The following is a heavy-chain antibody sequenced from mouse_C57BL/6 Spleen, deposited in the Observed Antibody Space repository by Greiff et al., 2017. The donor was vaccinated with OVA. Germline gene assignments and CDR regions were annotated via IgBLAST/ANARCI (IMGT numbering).Heavy chain of an antibody. J-gene: IGHJ4*01. V-gene: IGHV2-2*01. CDR2: IWSGGST. Sequence: QVQLQQSGPGLVQPSQSLSITCPVSGFSLTSYGVHWVRQSPGKGLAWLGVIWSGGSTDYNAAFISRLSISKDNSKSQVFFKMNSLQADDTAIYYCARKTRDYDLDYWGQGTSVTVSS. CDR1: GFSLTSYG. CDR3: ARKTRDYDLDY. D-gene: IGHD2-4*01.